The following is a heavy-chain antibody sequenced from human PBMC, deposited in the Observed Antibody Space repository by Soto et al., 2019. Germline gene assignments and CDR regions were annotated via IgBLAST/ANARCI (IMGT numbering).Heavy chain of an antibody. J-gene: IGHJ6*02. CDR1: GGSISRSY. Sequence: SETLSLTCNVSGGSISRSYWIWIRQPPGKRLEWISYIHYTGATRYSPSLKSRVTMSVDTSKNRISLKLTSVTAADTAVYYCARGGEAVAGYDYSGLHVWGRGTTVTVSS. D-gene: IGHD6-19*01. CDR3: ARGGEAVAGYDYSGLHV. CDR2: IHYTGAT. V-gene: IGHV4-59*01.